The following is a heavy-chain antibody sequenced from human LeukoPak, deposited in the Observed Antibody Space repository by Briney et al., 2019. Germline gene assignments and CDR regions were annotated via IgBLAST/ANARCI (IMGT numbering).Heavy chain of an antibody. V-gene: IGHV3-74*01. CDR3: ARGRGGSYHY. Sequence: PGGSPRLSCAASGFTFSNDWMHWVRQAPGKGLVWVSRINTDGSTTTYADSVKGRFTISRDNAKNTLYLQMNSLRVEDTAVYYCARGRGGSYHYGDQGTLVTVSS. D-gene: IGHD1-26*01. J-gene: IGHJ4*02. CDR2: INTDGSTT. CDR1: GFTFSNDW.